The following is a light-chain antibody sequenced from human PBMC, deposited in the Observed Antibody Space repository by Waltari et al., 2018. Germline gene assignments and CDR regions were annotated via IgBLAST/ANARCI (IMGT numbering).Light chain of an antibody. CDR3: QQFQSHLRT. Sequence: DIVMTQSPESLAVSLGVRATITCTSSQSVLHSSNNSNYFAWYQQKPGQPPKLLIYWASTRKSGVPDRFSGSGSGTDFTLTISSLQAEDVAVYYCQQFQSHLRTFGQGTKVEIK. V-gene: IGKV4-1*01. CDR1: QSVLHSSNNSNY. CDR2: WAS. J-gene: IGKJ1*01.